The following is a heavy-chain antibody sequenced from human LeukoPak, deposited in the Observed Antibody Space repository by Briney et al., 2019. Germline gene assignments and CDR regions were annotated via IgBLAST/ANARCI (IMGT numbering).Heavy chain of an antibody. D-gene: IGHD3-22*01. CDR1: GGSIRTYY. J-gene: IGHJ4*02. V-gene: IGHV4-34*01. CDR3: ASGGGARVVVSADY. CDR2: INHSGST. Sequence: SETLSLTCTVSGGSIRTYYWNRIRQPPGKGLEWIGEINHSGSTNYNPSLKSRVTISVDTSKNQFSLKLSSVTAADTAVYYCASGGGARVVVSADYWGQGTLVTVSS.